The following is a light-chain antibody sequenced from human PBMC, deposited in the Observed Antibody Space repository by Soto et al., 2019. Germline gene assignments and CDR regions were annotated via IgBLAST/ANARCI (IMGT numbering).Light chain of an antibody. CDR1: QTIDNN. V-gene: IGKV1-39*01. J-gene: IGKJ2*01. Sequence: DMQMTQSPSSLSASVGDRVTITCRPSQTIDNNLNWYQHKPGKAPKLLIYGASTLQSGVSSRFTGSASGTDFTLTIDNLQAEDFATYYCQQTYTIPFAFGQGTKLEI. CDR2: GAS. CDR3: QQTYTIPFA.